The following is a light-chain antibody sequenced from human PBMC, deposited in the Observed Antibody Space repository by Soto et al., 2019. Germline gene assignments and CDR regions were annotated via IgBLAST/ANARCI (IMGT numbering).Light chain of an antibody. CDR2: GAS. CDR3: QQYGGSPRT. V-gene: IGKV3-20*01. Sequence: EIVFTQSPGTLSLSPGEGATLSCRASQSINSFIAWYQQRRGQAPRLLIHGASNRATGIPDRFSGSGSGPDFTLTISRLEPEDFAVYYCQQYGGSPRTFGQGTKVDIK. CDR1: QSINSF. J-gene: IGKJ1*01.